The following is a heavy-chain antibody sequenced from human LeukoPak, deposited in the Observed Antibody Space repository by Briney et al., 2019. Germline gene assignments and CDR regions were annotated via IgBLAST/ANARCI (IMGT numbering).Heavy chain of an antibody. D-gene: IGHD3-9*01. CDR1: GFTVRSNY. CDR3: ARWDYDNFGIDY. V-gene: IGHV3-53*01. J-gene: IGHJ4*02. CDR2: IYSGGST. Sequence: GGSLRLSCAASGFTVRSNYMSWVRQAPGKGLEWVSVIYSGGSTYYADSVKGRFTISRDNSKNTLYLQMNSLRAEDTAVYYCARWDYDNFGIDYWGQGTLVTVSS.